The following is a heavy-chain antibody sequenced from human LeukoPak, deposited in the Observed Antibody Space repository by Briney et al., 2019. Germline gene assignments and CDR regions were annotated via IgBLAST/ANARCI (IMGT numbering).Heavy chain of an antibody. D-gene: IGHD5-12*01. V-gene: IGHV3-30*02. J-gene: IGHJ4*02. Sequence: PGGSLRLSCAASGFTFSSYGMHWVRQAPGKGLEWVAFIRYDGSNKYYADSVKGRFTISRDNSKNTLYLQMNSLRAEDTAVYYCATSVDIVATSSLDYWGQGTLVTVSS. CDR3: ATSVDIVATSSLDY. CDR2: IRYDGSNK. CDR1: GFTFSSYG.